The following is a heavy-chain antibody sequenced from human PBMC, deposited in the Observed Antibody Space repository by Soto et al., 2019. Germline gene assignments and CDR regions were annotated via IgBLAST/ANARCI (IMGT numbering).Heavy chain of an antibody. CDR2: IWYDGSNK. CDR1: GFTIITHG. CDR3: AAATTWNFHFHY. D-gene: IGHD1-7*01. J-gene: IGHJ4*02. Sequence: QVQLVESGGGVVQPGTSLRLSCSASGFTIITHGMHWVRQAPGQGLEWVANIWYDGSNKFYADSVKGRFTISKDNSKNTLYVEMNSLRAEDTAVYYCAAATTWNFHFHYWGQGTQVTVSS. V-gene: IGHV3-33*01.